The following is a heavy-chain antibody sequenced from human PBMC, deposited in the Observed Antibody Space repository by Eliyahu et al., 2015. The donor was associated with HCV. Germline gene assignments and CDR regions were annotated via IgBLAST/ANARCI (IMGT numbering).Heavy chain of an antibody. Sequence: QVQLQESGPGLVKPSETLSLTCTVSGGSISNYYWSWIRQPPGKGLEWIGNTYYTGATNYNPPLKSRVSMSVDTSKNQFSLKLSSVTAADTAVFYCASYIGSEAFFDYWGQGTLVTVS. V-gene: IGHV4-59*01. CDR2: TYYTGAT. J-gene: IGHJ4*02. CDR3: ASYIGSEAFFDY. D-gene: IGHD5-12*01. CDR1: GGSISNYY.